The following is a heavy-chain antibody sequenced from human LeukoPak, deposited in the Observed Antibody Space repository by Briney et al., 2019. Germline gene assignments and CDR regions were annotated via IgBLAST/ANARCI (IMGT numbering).Heavy chain of an antibody. V-gene: IGHV4-34*01. D-gene: IGHD3-16*01. CDR2: INHSGST. Sequence: GSLRLSCAASGFTFSSYWMNWVRQAPGKGLEWIGEINHSGSTNYNPSLKSRVTISVDTSKNQFSLKLSSVTAADTAVYYCARIRSWGDRFFDYWGQGTLVTVSS. J-gene: IGHJ4*02. CDR1: GFTFSSYW. CDR3: ARIRSWGDRFFDY.